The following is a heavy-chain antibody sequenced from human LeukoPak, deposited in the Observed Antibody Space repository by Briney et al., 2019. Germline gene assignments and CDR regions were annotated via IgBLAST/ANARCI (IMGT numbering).Heavy chain of an antibody. CDR1: GFTLSSYG. V-gene: IGHV3-30*18. D-gene: IGHD3-9*01. CDR2: ISWDGSNK. Sequence: GGSLRLACAASGFTLSSYGMDWGRQATGKGVGRVAVISWDGSNKYYAVSVKGRFTISRDNSQLPLYLQMNSLRAEDTAVYYCAKDSYYDILTGYSFPEGYWGQGTLVTVSS. J-gene: IGHJ4*02. CDR3: AKDSYYDILTGYSFPEGY.